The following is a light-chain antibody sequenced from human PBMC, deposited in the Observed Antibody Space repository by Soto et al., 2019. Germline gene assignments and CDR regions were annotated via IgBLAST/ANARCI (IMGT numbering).Light chain of an antibody. CDR3: QHRKDWPPGAT. V-gene: IGKV3-11*01. J-gene: IGKJ4*01. CDR1: QSVGNY. Sequence: IVLTQSPATLSLSPGERATLSCRASQSVGNYLAWYQQKPGQAPRLLIYDAANRATGIPARFSGSGSGTEFTLIISSLEPEDFAAYSCQHRKDWPPGATFGGGTKVEIK. CDR2: DAA.